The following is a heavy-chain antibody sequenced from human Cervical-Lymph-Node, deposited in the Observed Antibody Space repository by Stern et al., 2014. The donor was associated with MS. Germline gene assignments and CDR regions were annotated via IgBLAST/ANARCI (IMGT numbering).Heavy chain of an antibody. Sequence: QVTLRESGPTLVKPTQTLTLTCTFSGFSLTTDGVGVNWIRQPPGNALEWLAGIYWYDDKRYIPSLKSRLTITNDTSKNQVVLTMTNMDPVDTATYYCAHSTVTFDEAYGLDVWGQGTTVTVSS. V-gene: IGHV2-5*01. CDR2: IYWYDDK. J-gene: IGHJ6*02. CDR3: AHSTVTFDEAYGLDV. D-gene: IGHD4-17*01. CDR1: GFSLTTDGVG.